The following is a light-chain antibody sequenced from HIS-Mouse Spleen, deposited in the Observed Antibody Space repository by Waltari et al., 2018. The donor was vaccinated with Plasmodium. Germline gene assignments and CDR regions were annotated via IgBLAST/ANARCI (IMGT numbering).Light chain of an antibody. CDR2: GKN. V-gene: IGLV3-19*01. CDR3: NSRDSSGNHQV. Sequence: SSELTKDPAVSVALGQTVRITCQGDSLRRYYASWYQQKPGQAPVLVIYGKNNRPSGIPDRFSGSSSGNTASLTITGAQAEDEADYYCNSRDSSGNHQVFGGGTKLTVL. CDR1: SLRRYY. J-gene: IGLJ3*02.